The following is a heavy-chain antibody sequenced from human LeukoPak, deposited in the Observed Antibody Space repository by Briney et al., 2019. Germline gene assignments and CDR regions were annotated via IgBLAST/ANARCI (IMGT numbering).Heavy chain of an antibody. V-gene: IGHV3-74*01. CDR1: GFTFSSYW. Sequence: PGGSLRLSCVASGFTFSSYWMHWVRQAPGKGLVWVSRIDTEGGSTLYADSVKGRFTISRDNAKNTVYLQMNNLRVEDTAVYYCARGIIVSVGMDYWGQGTQLTVSS. J-gene: IGHJ4*02. CDR3: ARGIIVSVGMDY. D-gene: IGHD5/OR15-5a*01. CDR2: IDTEGGST.